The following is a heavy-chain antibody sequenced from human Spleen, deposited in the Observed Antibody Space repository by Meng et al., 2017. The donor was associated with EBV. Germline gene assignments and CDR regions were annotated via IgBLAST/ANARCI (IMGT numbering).Heavy chain of an antibody. V-gene: IGHV4-34*01. Sequence: RLCACLVKASEALSITSARYGESFSDYYWTWIRQPPGKGLEWIGEINESEGTKYSPSLKSRVSISLDTSRNQFSLTLNSVTAADTAVYYCVRGSDNWNILVFDYWGQGALVTVSS. CDR3: VRGSDNWNILVFDY. CDR2: INESEGT. J-gene: IGHJ4*02. CDR1: GESFSDYY. D-gene: IGHD1/OR15-1a*01.